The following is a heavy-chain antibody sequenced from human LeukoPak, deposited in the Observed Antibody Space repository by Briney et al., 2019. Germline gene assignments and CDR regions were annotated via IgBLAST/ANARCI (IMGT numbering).Heavy chain of an antibody. CDR1: GFSFSDYT. D-gene: IGHD5-18*01. Sequence: GGSLRLSCVASGFSFSDYTMSWVRQAPGKGLEWVGRIKSKTDGGTTDYAAPVKGRFTISRDDSKNTLYLQMNSLKTEDTAVYNCTTGKGAMVRWGQGTLVTVSS. J-gene: IGHJ4*02. CDR2: IKSKTDGGTT. CDR3: TTGKGAMVR. V-gene: IGHV3-15*01.